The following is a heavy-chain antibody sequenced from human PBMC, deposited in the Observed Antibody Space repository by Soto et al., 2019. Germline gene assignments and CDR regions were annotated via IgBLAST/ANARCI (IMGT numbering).Heavy chain of an antibody. CDR3: ARQGIAAAAISLGYYYYGMDV. CDR1: GGTFSSYA. J-gene: IGHJ6*02. CDR2: IIPIFGTA. Sequence: SVKVSCKASGGTFSSYAISWVRQAPGQGLEWMGGIIPIFGTANYAQKFQGRVTVTADESTSTAYMELSSLRSEDTAVYYCARQGIAAAAISLGYYYYGMDVWGQGTTVTVSS. D-gene: IGHD6-13*01. V-gene: IGHV1-69*13.